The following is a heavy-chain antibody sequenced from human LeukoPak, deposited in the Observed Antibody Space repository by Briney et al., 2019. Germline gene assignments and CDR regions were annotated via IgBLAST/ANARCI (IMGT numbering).Heavy chain of an antibody. CDR2: INPSGGST. Sequence: ASVKVSCKASGYTFTSYYMHWVRQAPGQGLEWMGIINPSGGSTSYAQKFQGRVTMTRDMSTSTVYMELSSLRSEDTAVYYCARDARLLEWLPLGYFDYWGQGTLVTVSS. V-gene: IGHV1-46*01. CDR3: ARDARLLEWLPLGYFDY. D-gene: IGHD3-3*01. J-gene: IGHJ4*02. CDR1: GYTFTSYY.